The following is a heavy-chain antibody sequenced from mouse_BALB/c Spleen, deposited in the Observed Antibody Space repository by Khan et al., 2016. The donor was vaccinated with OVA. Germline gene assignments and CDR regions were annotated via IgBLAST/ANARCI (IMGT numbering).Heavy chain of an antibody. CDR2: ISSGGNT. D-gene: IGHD1-1*01. CDR1: GFTFSSYV. J-gene: IGHJ2*01. V-gene: IGHV5-6-5*01. CDR3: TRGPFYFGFNYFDF. Sequence: EVELVESGGDLVKPGESLKLSCAASGFTFSSYVMSWVRQTPEKRLEWVASISSGGNTYYADSLKGRFTISSDDARNILYLQMSSLRSEGTAMYYCTRGPFYFGFNYFDFWGQGTTLTVSS.